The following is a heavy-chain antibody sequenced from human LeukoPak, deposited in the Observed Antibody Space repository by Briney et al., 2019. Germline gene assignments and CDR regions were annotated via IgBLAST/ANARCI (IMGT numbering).Heavy chain of an antibody. Sequence: SETLSLTCSVSGDSITYFYWSWIRQAAGKGLEWIGSIYYSGSTYYNPSLKSRVTISVDTSKNQFSLKLSSVTAADTAVYYCAKRVGYMPFDYWGQGTLVTVSS. CDR1: GDSITYFY. CDR2: IYYSGST. D-gene: IGHD5-24*01. J-gene: IGHJ4*02. CDR3: AKRVGYMPFDY. V-gene: IGHV4-59*05.